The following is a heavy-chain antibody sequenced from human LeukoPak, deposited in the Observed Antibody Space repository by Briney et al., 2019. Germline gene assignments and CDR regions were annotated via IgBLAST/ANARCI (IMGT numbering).Heavy chain of an antibody. CDR3: AKESDSGYHSEGPKT. CDR1: GFVLSDYG. J-gene: IGHJ5*02. V-gene: IGHV3-30*02. D-gene: IGHD5-12*01. CDR2: VRNDGSNE. Sequence: GGSLRLSCTASGFVLSDYGMHWVRQAPGKGLEWVAFVRNDGSNEYYVGSVKGRFAISRDKSKNTLYLQMNSLRAEDTAVYSCAKESDSGYHSEGPKTWGLGTLVTVSS.